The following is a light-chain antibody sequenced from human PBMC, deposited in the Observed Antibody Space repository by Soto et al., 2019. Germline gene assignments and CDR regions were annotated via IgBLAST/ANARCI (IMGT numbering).Light chain of an antibody. Sequence: EIVLTQSPDTLSLSPGERATLSCRASQSVNNNYLAWYQQKPGQAPRLLIYGASSRATGIPDRFSGSGSGTDFTLTISRLEPEDFAVYYCQQYGSSLFGQGTRLEIK. CDR3: QQYGSSL. V-gene: IGKV3-20*01. J-gene: IGKJ5*01. CDR2: GAS. CDR1: QSVNNNY.